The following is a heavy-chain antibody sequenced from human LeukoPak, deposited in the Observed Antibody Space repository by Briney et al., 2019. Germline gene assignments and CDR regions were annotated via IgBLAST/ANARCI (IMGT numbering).Heavy chain of an antibody. J-gene: IGHJ4*02. D-gene: IGHD6-19*01. CDR3: ARGYSSGRYPYDY. CDR1: GYTFTGYY. Sequence: ASVKVPCKASGYTFTGYYMHWVRQAPGQGLEWMGWINPNSGGTNYAQKFQGRVTMTRDTSISTAYMELSRLRSDDTAVYYCARGYSSGRYPYDYWGQGTLVTVSS. V-gene: IGHV1-2*02. CDR2: INPNSGGT.